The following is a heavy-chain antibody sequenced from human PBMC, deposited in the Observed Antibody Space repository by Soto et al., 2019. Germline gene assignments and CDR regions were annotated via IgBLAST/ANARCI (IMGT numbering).Heavy chain of an antibody. CDR2: ITSSSSTM. Sequence: PGGSLRLACAASGFTFSRYTMNWVRQAPGKGLEWISYITSSSSTMSYADTVKGRFTISRDNAKNSLYLQMNSLRSEDTAVYYCAREPPAPVTPDYWGQGTLVTVS. CDR3: AREPPAPVTPDY. V-gene: IGHV3-48*01. J-gene: IGHJ4*02. CDR1: GFTFSRYT. D-gene: IGHD4-17*01.